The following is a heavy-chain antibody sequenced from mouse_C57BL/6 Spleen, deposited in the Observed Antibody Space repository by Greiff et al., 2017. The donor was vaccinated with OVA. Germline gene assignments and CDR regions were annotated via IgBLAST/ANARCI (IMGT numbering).Heavy chain of an antibody. V-gene: IGHV2-9*01. CDR1: GFSLTSYG. Sequence: VQLQQSGPGLVAPSQSLSITCTVSGFSLTSYGVDWVRQPPGKGLEWLGVIWGGGSTNYNSALMSRLSISKDNSKSQDFLKMNSLQTDDTAMYYCAKRQTAQDSDYYAMDYWGQGTSVTVSS. CDR2: IWGGGST. CDR3: AKRQTAQDSDYYAMDY. D-gene: IGHD3-2*02. J-gene: IGHJ4*01.